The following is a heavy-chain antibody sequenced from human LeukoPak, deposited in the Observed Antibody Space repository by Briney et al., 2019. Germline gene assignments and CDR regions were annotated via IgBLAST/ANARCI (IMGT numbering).Heavy chain of an antibody. CDR3: ARGGIHCGTTSCESYYGMDV. V-gene: IGHV3-21*01. D-gene: IGHD2-2*01. CDR1: GFTFSSYS. Sequence: PGGSLRLSCAASGFTFSSYSMDWVRQAPGKGLEWVSSISSSSSYIYYADSVKGRFTISRDNAKNSLYLQMNSLRAEDTAVYYCARGGIHCGTTSCESYYGMDVWGQGTTVTVSS. J-gene: IGHJ6*02. CDR2: ISSSSSYI.